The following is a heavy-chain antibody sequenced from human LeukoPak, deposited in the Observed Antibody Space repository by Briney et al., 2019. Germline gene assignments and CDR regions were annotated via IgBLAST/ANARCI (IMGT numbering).Heavy chain of an antibody. Sequence: GGSLRLSCAASGFTFSSYSMNWVRQAPGKGLEWVSSISSSSSYIYYADSVKGRFTISRDNSKNTLYLQMNSLRAEDTAVYYCARDHQDPAWAFDIWGQGTMVSVSS. CDR2: ISSSSSYI. CDR1: GFTFSSYS. CDR3: ARDHQDPAWAFDI. J-gene: IGHJ3*02. V-gene: IGHV3-21*01.